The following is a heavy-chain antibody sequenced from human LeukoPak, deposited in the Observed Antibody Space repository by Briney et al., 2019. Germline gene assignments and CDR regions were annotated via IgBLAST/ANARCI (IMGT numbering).Heavy chain of an antibody. CDR3: TREEYSSFWSTAGAFDI. CDR2: ISKDGSFK. CDR1: GFTFSSYN. V-gene: IGHV3-30*03. J-gene: IGHJ3*02. D-gene: IGHD6-19*01. Sequence: PAESLRLSCAASGFTFSSYNLHWVRQPPGKGLEWVAVISKDGSFKYYADSVKGRFTISRDNSKTTFYLQMNSLIIEDTAVYYCTREEYSSFWSTAGAFDIWGQGTMVTVSS.